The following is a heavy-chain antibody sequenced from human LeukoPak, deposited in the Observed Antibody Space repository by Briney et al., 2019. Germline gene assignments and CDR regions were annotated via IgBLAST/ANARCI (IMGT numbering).Heavy chain of an antibody. CDR1: GKTLSDLS. J-gene: IGHJ4*02. CDR2: SDPEDGER. D-gene: IGHD5-18*01. Sequence: ASVKVSCKVSGKTLSDLSIHWLRQPPGKGLEWLGGSDPEDGERIYAQMFQGKVTMTEDTSIDTAYMELSSLRSEDTAVYYCVTGFTTMAVDYFDYWGQGTLVTVSP. V-gene: IGHV1-24*01. CDR3: VTGFTTMAVDYFDY.